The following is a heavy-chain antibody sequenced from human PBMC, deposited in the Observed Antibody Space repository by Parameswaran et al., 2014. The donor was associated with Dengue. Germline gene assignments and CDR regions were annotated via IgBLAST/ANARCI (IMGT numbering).Heavy chain of an antibody. J-gene: IGHJ6*02. CDR2: IYYSGST. CDR3: ARSPYCTNGVCYPYYYYGMDV. V-gene: IGHV4-31*02. D-gene: IGHD2-8*01. Sequence: VRQMPGKGLEWIGYIYYSGSTYYNPSLKSRVTISVDTSKNQFSLKLSSVTAADTAVYYCARSPYCTNGVCYPYYYYGMDVWGQGTTVTVSS.